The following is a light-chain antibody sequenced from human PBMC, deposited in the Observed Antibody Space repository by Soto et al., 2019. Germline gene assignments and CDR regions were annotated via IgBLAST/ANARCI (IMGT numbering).Light chain of an antibody. J-gene: IGKJ4*01. CDR1: QSVSIY. CDR2: DAS. V-gene: IGKV3-11*01. CDR3: QQRSNRLT. Sequence: EIVLTQSPATLSLSPGERATLSCRASQSVSIYLAWYQQKPGQAPRLLIYDASNRATGIPARFSGSGSGTDFTLTIGSLEPEDFAVYYCQQRSNRLTFGGGTKVEIK.